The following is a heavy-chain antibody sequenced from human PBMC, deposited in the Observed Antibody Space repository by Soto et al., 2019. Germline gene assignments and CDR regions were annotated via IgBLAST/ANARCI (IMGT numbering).Heavy chain of an antibody. CDR1: GGSISSGDYY. V-gene: IGHV4-30-4*01. D-gene: IGHD6-13*01. CDR2: IYYSGST. J-gene: IGHJ5*02. CDR3: AREEYSSSRYWFDP. Sequence: SETLSLTCTVSGGSISSGDYYWSWIRQPPGKGLEWIGYIYYSGSTYYNPSLKSRVTISVDTSKNQFSLKLSSVTAADTAVYYCAREEYSSSRYWFDPWGQGTLVTVSS.